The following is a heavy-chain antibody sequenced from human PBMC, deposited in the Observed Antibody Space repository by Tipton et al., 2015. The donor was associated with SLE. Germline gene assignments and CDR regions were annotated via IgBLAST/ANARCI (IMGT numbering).Heavy chain of an antibody. CDR3: AGANGVVGGQVPYWYFEV. Sequence: TLSLTCTVSGGSISSSSHYWGWIRQPPGKGLEWIGNIYYRGSTFYRPSLKSRVTISLDTSKNQFSLKLTSVTAADTAVYYCAGANGVVGGQVPYWYFEVWGRGTLVSVSS. V-gene: IGHV4-39*07. D-gene: IGHD1-26*01. CDR2: IYYRGST. J-gene: IGHJ2*01. CDR1: GGSISSSSHY.